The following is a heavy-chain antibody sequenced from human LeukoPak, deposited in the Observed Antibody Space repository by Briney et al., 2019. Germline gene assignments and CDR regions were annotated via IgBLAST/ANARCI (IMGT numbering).Heavy chain of an antibody. CDR3: ARDLNAYDSSGYHFDY. D-gene: IGHD3-22*01. V-gene: IGHV4-39*07. J-gene: IGHJ4*02. CDR1: GGSISSSSYY. CDR2: IYYSGST. Sequence: SETLSLTCTVSGGSISSSSYYWGWIRQPPGKGLEWTGSIYYSGSTYYNPSLKSRVTISVDTSKNQFSLKLSSVTAADTAVYYCARDLNAYDSSGYHFDYWGQGTLVTVSS.